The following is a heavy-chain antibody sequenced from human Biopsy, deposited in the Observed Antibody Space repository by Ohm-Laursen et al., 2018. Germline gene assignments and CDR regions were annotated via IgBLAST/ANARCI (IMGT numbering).Heavy chain of an antibody. Sequence: ASVYASCKASSYTFTDYNIHWMRQAPGQGLEWLGYINCKTGATNYAQKFQGTVTMTRDTSISTAYLALGSLRSADTAIYYCARDPLNGHKHFDYWGQGSLVTVSS. D-gene: IGHD2-8*01. CDR1: SYTFTDYN. CDR3: ARDPLNGHKHFDY. J-gene: IGHJ4*02. V-gene: IGHV1-2*02. CDR2: INCKTGAT.